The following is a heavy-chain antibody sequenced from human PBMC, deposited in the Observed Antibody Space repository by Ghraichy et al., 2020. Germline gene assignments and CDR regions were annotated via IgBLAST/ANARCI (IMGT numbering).Heavy chain of an antibody. CDR2: INPKSGGT. D-gene: IGHD3/OR15-3a*01. CDR3: ARDWTYDRYWYFDL. CDR1: GYTFTGYY. V-gene: IGHV1-2*02. J-gene: IGHJ2*01. Sequence: ASVKVSCKASGYTFTGYYMHWVRQAPGQGLEWMGWINPKSGGTNYAQKFQGRVTMTRDMSISTAYMELTRLTSDDTAVYYCARDWTYDRYWYFDLWGRGTLVTVSS.